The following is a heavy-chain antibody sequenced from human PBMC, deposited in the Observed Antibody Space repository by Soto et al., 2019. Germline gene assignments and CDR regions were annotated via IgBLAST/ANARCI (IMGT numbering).Heavy chain of an antibody. CDR1: GGSISSYY. CDR2: MYYGGST. D-gene: IGHD4-17*01. J-gene: IGHJ4*02. CDR3: ARSTGYGDYYFDY. Sequence: SETLSLTCTVSGGSISSYYWNWIRQPPGKGLEWIGYMYYGGSTNYNPSLKSRVTVSGDTSKNDFSLKLTSVTAADTAVYYCARSTGYGDYYFDYWGRGTLVTVSS. V-gene: IGHV4-59*01.